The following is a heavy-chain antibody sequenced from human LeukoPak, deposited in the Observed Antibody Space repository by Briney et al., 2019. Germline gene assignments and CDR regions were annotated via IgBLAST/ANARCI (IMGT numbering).Heavy chain of an antibody. CDR3: ARVLGSGYAGDY. V-gene: IGHV3-33*01. D-gene: IGHD3-22*01. J-gene: IGHJ4*02. CDR1: GFTFKIFG. CDR2: IWYDGSNK. Sequence: GGSLRLSCAASGFTFKIFGMHWVRQAPGKGLEWVAIIWYDGSNKYYADSVKGRFTISRDNSKNTVSLQMKSLRAEQTAVYYCARVLGSGYAGDYWGQGNLVTVSS.